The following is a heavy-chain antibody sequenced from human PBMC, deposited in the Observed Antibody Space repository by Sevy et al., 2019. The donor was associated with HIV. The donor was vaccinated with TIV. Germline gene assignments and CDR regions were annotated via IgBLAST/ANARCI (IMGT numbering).Heavy chain of an antibody. Sequence: ASVKVSCKVSGYTLTELSMHWVRQAPGKGLEWMGGFDPEDGETIYAQKFQGRVTMTEDTSTDTAYMELSSLRSEDTAVYYCATVSCSSTSCYAGMNDAFDIRGQGTMVTVSS. CDR2: FDPEDGET. CDR1: GYTLTELS. CDR3: ATVSCSSTSCYAGMNDAFDI. J-gene: IGHJ3*02. D-gene: IGHD2-2*01. V-gene: IGHV1-24*01.